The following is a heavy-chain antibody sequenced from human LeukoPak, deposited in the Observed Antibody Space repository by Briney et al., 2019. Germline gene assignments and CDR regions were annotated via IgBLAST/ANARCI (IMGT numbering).Heavy chain of an antibody. CDR3: ARSEYTNPYFDF. Sequence: GASVKVSFKASGYTFTGYYMHWVRQAPGQGLEWMGWISPSNGNTDYALRLQGRVTMTTDSSTTTAYMELRSLRSDDTAFYYCARSEYTNPYFDFWGQGTLVTVSS. V-gene: IGHV1-18*04. CDR1: GYTFTGYY. CDR2: ISPSNGNT. D-gene: IGHD2-8*01. J-gene: IGHJ4*02.